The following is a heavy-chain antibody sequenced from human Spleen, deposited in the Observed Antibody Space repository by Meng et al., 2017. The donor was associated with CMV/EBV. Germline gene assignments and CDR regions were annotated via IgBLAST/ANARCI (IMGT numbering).Heavy chain of an antibody. Sequence: SETLSLTCAVYGGSFSGYYWSWIRQPPGKGLEWIGEINHSGSTNYNPSLKSRVTISVDTSKNQFSLKLSSVTAADTAVYYCAGPGGLQENYYYYGMDVWGQGTTVTVSS. J-gene: IGHJ6*02. V-gene: IGHV4-34*01. D-gene: IGHD3-16*01. CDR3: AGPGGLQENYYYYGMDV. CDR2: INHSGST. CDR1: GGSFSGYY.